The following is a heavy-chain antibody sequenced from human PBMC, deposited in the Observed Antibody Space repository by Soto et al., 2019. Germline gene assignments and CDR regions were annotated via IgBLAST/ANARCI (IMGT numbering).Heavy chain of an antibody. CDR2: ISHDGNTK. CDR1: GFIFSTYT. J-gene: IGHJ6*02. V-gene: IGHV3-30-3*01. Sequence: PGGSLRLSCAASGFIFSTYTMHWVRQPSGKGLEWVAVISHDGNTKDYADSVKGRFTISRDNSKNTLYLQMSSLRTEDTAVYYCARPGSGYDVLTGRYFYYYHTMDVWGQGTTVTVSS. D-gene: IGHD3-9*01. CDR3: ARPGSGYDVLTGRYFYYYHTMDV.